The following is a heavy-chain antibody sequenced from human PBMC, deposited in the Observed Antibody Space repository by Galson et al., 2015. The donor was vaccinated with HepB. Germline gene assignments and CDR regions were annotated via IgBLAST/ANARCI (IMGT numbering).Heavy chain of an antibody. Sequence: SLRLSCAASGFTFSSYGMHWVRQAPGKGLEWVAVIWYDGSNKYYADSVKGRFTISRDNSKNTLYLQMNSLRAEDTAVYYCARDHGSGSYYYFDYWGQGTLVTVSS. V-gene: IGHV3-33*01. D-gene: IGHD3-10*01. J-gene: IGHJ4*02. CDR1: GFTFSSYG. CDR2: IWYDGSNK. CDR3: ARDHGSGSYYYFDY.